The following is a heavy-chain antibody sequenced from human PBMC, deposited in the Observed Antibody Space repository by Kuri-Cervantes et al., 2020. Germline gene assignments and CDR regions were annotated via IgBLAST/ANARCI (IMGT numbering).Heavy chain of an antibody. CDR1: EIAFSSYW. CDR2: INSDGSST. V-gene: IGHV3-74*01. CDR3: ARGGSGIAAAGKNFDY. D-gene: IGHD6-13*01. J-gene: IGHJ4*02. Sequence: GESLKISCAGSEIAFSSYWMHWVRQAPGKGLVWVSRINSDGSSTSYADSVKGRFTISRDNAKNSLYLQMNSLRAEDTAVYYCARGGSGIAAAGKNFDYWGQGTLVTVSS.